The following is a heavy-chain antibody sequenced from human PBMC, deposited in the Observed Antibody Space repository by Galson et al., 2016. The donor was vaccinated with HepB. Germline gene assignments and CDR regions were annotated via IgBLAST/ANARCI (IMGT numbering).Heavy chain of an antibody. D-gene: IGHD4-17*01. CDR3: ARAHYGVLPLDY. CDR2: IYSDGSKI. CDR1: GFTFSNYG. Sequence: SLRLSCAASGFTFSNYGFHWARHTPAKGLEWVAFIYSDGSKIYYGNSVKGRFTVSRDNSKRTVYLEMNSLRAEDTAVYYCARAHYGVLPLDYWGQGTLVTVSS. J-gene: IGHJ4*02. V-gene: IGHV3-33*08.